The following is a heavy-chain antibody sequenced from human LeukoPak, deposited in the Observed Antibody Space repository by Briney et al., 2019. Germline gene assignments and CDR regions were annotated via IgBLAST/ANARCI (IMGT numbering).Heavy chain of an antibody. CDR3: ARLYCGGNCYIDY. V-gene: IGHV5-51*01. J-gene: IGHJ4*02. D-gene: IGHD2-21*02. Sequence: GESLKISCKGSGYRFTNYWIGWVRQMPGKGLEWMGIIYPGDSDTTYSPSFQGQVTISADKSASSAYLQWSSLKASDTAMYYCARLYCGGNCYIDYWGQGTLVTVSS. CDR2: IYPGDSDT. CDR1: GYRFTNYW.